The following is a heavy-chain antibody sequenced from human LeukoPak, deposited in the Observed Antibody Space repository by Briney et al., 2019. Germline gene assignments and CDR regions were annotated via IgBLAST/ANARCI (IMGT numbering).Heavy chain of an antibody. Sequence: KPGGSLRLSCAASGFTFSNAWMSWVRQAPGKGLEWVGRIKSKTDGGTTDYAAPVKGRFTISRDDSKNTAYLQMNNMKAEDTAIYYCSRLGYGIWGQGTVVTVSS. J-gene: IGHJ3*02. D-gene: IGHD7-27*01. CDR1: GFTFSNAW. V-gene: IGHV3-15*01. CDR3: SRLGYGI. CDR2: IKSKTDGGTT.